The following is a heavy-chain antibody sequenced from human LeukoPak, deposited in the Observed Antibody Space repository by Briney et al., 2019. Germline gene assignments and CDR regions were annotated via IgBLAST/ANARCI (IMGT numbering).Heavy chain of an antibody. CDR1: GFTFDDYA. V-gene: IGHV3-9*01. Sequence: GGSLRLSCAASGFTFDDYAMHWVRQAPGKGLEWVSGISWNSGSIGYADSVKGRFTISRDNSKNTLYLQMNSLRAEDTAVYYCAKDLDFSVYDILTGYYIPTLGAFDIWGQGTMVTVSS. CDR3: AKDLDFSVYDILTGYYIPTLGAFDI. CDR2: ISWNSGSI. J-gene: IGHJ3*02. D-gene: IGHD3-9*01.